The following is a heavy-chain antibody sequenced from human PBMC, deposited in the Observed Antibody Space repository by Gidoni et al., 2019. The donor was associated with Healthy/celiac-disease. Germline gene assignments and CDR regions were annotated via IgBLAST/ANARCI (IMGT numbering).Heavy chain of an antibody. Sequence: QVQLGESGGGVVQPGRSRRLSCAASGFTFSSHAMHWVRQAPGKGLEWVAVISYDGSNKYYADSVKGRFTISRDNSKNTLYLQMNSLRAEDTAVYYCARGGSGRFDIWGQGTMVTVSS. J-gene: IGHJ3*02. D-gene: IGHD3-10*01. CDR3: ARGGSGRFDI. V-gene: IGHV3-30*01. CDR2: ISYDGSNK. CDR1: GFTFSSHA.